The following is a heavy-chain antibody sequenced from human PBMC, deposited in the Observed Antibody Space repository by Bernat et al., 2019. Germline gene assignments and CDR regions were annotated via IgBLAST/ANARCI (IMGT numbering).Heavy chain of an antibody. CDR2: INHDGSEE. V-gene: IGHV3-7*03. J-gene: IGHJ4*02. Sequence: EVQLVESGGGLVQPGGSLRLACAASGFTFSSYWMSWVRQAPGKGLEWVGNINHDGSEEYSVDSVKGRFTFSRDNSKNSMYLQMRSLRDEDTAVYYCARDFYGSGSYSHWGQGTLVTVSS. D-gene: IGHD3-10*01. CDR3: ARDFYGSGSYSH. CDR1: GFTFSSYW.